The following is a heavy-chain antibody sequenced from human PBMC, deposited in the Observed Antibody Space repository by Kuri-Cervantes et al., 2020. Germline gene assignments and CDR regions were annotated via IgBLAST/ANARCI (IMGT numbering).Heavy chain of an antibody. CDR1: GFTFSSYG. CDR3: AKSWWGPAIGGHFDY. J-gene: IGHJ4*02. CDR2: ISYDGSNK. Sequence: GESLKISCAASGFTFSSYGMHWVRQAPGKGLEWVAVISYDGSNKYYADSVKGRFTISRDNSKNTLYLQMNSLRAEDTAVYYCAKSWWGPAIGGHFDYWGQGTLVTVSS. D-gene: IGHD2-2*01. V-gene: IGHV3-33*05.